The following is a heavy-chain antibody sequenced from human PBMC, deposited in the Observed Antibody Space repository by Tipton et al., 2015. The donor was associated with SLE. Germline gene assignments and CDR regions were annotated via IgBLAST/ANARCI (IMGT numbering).Heavy chain of an antibody. CDR1: GGSFNGYY. CDR2: ITPSGST. CDR3: ATTRDYGDYGHYYMDV. Sequence: TLSLTCAVYGGSFNGYYWSWIRQPPGKGLEWIGEITPSGSTNCNPSLKSRVTLSVDTSKSQFSLDLTSVTAADTAVYYCATTRDYGDYGHYYMDVWGKGTTVTVSS. V-gene: IGHV4-34*01. J-gene: IGHJ6*03. D-gene: IGHD4-17*01.